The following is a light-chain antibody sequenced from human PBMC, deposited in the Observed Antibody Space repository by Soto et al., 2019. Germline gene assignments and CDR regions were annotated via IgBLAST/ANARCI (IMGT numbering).Light chain of an antibody. Sequence: DIQMTQSPSSLSASVGDRVTITCRASQGMSNYLAWYQQKPGKVPKLLIYAASSLQSGVPSRFSGSGSGTDFTLTINSLQPEDVATNYCKNYNSALGFTFGPGTKVNIK. CDR3: KNYNSALGFT. CDR1: QGMSNY. CDR2: AAS. V-gene: IGKV1-27*01. J-gene: IGKJ3*01.